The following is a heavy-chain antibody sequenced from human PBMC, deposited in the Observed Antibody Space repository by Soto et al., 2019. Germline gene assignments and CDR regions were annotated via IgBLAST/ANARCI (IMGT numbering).Heavy chain of an antibody. V-gene: IGHV1-8*01. J-gene: IGHJ4*02. CDR2: MNPNSGNT. D-gene: IGHD3-9*01. CDR1: GYTFTSYD. Sequence: QVQLVQSGAEVKKPGASVKVSCKASGYTFTSYDINWVRQATGQGLEWMGWMNPNSGNTGYAQKFQGRVTMTRNTHHSQSHMELNSLKSADTAVYYCARGRRLRYFDPPRGPDYWGQGTLVTVSS. CDR3: ARGRRLRYFDPPRGPDY.